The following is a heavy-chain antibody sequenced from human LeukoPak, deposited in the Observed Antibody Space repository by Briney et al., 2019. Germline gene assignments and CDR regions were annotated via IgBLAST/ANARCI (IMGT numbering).Heavy chain of an antibody. D-gene: IGHD1-26*01. CDR1: GFTFSSYS. CDR2: ISSSSDYI. V-gene: IGHV3-21*01. J-gene: IGHJ4*02. Sequence: GGSLRLSCAASGFTFSSYSMNWVRQAPGEGLEWVSSISSSSDYIYYADSLKGRFTVSRDNAKNSLYLQMNSLRAEDTAAYYCVRDGGMTLQRRFFFDYWGRGTLVTVSS. CDR3: VRDGGMTLQRRFFFDY.